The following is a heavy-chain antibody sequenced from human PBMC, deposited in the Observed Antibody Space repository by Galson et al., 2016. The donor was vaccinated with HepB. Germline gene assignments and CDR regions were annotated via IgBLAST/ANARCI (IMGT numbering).Heavy chain of an antibody. D-gene: IGHD3-10*01. CDR2: ISAYNGNT. V-gene: IGHV1-18*04. CDR1: GYMFTDYG. Sequence: SVKVSCKASGYMFTDYGISWVRQAPGRGLEWLGWISAYNGNTGYAHKLQGRVTLTTDTSTSTAYMELRSLRSDDTAMYYCARDRDYYGSGENWFDPWGQGTLVTVSS. J-gene: IGHJ5*02. CDR3: ARDRDYYGSGENWFDP.